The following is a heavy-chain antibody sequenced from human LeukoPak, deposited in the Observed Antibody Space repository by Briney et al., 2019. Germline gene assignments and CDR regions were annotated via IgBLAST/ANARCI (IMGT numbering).Heavy chain of an antibody. CDR2: ISYDGSNK. Sequence: GGSLRLSCAASGFTFSSYAMHWVRQAPGKGLEWVAVISYDGSNKYYADSVKGRFTISRDNSKNTLYLQMNSLRAEDTAVYYCAREQDYGYKDYWGQGTLVTVSS. J-gene: IGHJ4*02. V-gene: IGHV3-30-3*01. D-gene: IGHD5-18*01. CDR1: GFTFSSYA. CDR3: AREQDYGYKDY.